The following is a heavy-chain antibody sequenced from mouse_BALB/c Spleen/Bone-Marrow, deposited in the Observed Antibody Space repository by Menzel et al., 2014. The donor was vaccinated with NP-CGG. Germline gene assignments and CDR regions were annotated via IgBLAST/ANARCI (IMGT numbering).Heavy chain of an antibody. Sequence: VRLQQFGAELVKPGPSVKLSCTASGFNIKDPYMHWVRQRPEQGLEGFGRIDPANGNTKYDPKFQGKATITADTSSNTAYLQLSSLTSEDTAVYYCARYRLGTYFDYWGQGTTLTVSS. CDR1: GFNIKDPY. D-gene: IGHD2-14*01. V-gene: IGHV14-3*02. CDR2: IDPANGNT. CDR3: ARYRLGTYFDY. J-gene: IGHJ2*01.